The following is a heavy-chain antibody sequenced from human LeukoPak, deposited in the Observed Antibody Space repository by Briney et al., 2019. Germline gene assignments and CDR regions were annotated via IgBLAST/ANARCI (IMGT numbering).Heavy chain of an antibody. D-gene: IGHD3-16*02. J-gene: IGHJ4*02. CDR2: INTNTEKP. Sequence: GAAVKVSCKASGYTFSSYTMNWVRQAPGQGLEWVGCINTNTEKPTYAQGFTGRFVFSLDTSVSTTYLQISSLKAEDTAVYFCARAFQSLGGLSLPDYWGQGTLVTVSS. CDR1: GYTFSSYT. CDR3: ARAFQSLGGLSLPDY. V-gene: IGHV7-4-1*02.